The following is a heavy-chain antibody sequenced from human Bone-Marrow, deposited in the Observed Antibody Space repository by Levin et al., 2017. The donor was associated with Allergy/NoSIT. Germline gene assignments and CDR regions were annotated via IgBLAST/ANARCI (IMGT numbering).Heavy chain of an antibody. V-gene: IGHV1-69*01. CDR1: GGTFSSYA. Sequence: PGESLKISCKASGGTFSSYAISWVRQAPGQGLEWMGGIIPIFGTANYAQKFQGRVTITADESTSTAYMELSSLRSEDTAVYYCARGGRLRFYDYYGMDVWGQGTTVTVSS. D-gene: IGHD3-3*01. CDR3: ARGGRLRFYDYYGMDV. CDR2: IIPIFGTA. J-gene: IGHJ6*02.